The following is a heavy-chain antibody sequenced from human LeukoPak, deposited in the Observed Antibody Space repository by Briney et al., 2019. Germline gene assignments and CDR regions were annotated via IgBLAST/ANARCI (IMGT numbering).Heavy chain of an antibody. CDR3: AKRTPYSSSWYSFDY. D-gene: IGHD6-13*01. CDR1: GFTFSSYA. V-gene: IGHV3-23*01. CDR2: ISGSGGST. J-gene: IGHJ4*02. Sequence: PGESLRLACAASGFTFSSYAMTWVRQAPGKGLEWVSFISGSGGSTYYADSVKGRFTISRDNSKNTLYLQMNSLRAEDTAVYYCAKRTPYSSSWYSFDYWGQGTLVTVSS.